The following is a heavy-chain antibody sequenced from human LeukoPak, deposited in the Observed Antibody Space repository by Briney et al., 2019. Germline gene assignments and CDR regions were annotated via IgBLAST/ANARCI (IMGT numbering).Heavy chain of an antibody. Sequence: PSETLSLTCTVSGYSISSGYYWGWIRQPPGKGLEWIGSIYHSGSTYYNPSLKSRVTISVDTSKNQSSLKLSSVTAADTAVYYCARDGRIAAAGISGPTFDPWGQGTLVTVSS. CDR3: ARDGRIAAAGISGPTFDP. V-gene: IGHV4-38-2*02. CDR2: IYHSGST. D-gene: IGHD6-13*01. J-gene: IGHJ5*02. CDR1: GYSISSGYY.